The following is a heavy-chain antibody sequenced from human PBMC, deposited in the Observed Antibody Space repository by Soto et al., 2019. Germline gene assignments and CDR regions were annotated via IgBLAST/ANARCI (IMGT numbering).Heavy chain of an antibody. CDR3: ARVLGDSSGYYGYYFDY. Sequence: SVEVSCKASGGTFSSYAIILVRQAPGQGLEWMGGIIPIFGTANYAQKFQGRVTITADESTSTAYMELSSLRSEDTAVYYCARVLGDSSGYYGYYFDYWGQGTLVTVSS. CDR1: GGTFSSYA. D-gene: IGHD3-22*01. V-gene: IGHV1-69*13. CDR2: IIPIFGTA. J-gene: IGHJ4*02.